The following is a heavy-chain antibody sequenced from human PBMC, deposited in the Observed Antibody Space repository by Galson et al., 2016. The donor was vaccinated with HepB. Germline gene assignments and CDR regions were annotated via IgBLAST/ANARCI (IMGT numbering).Heavy chain of an antibody. CDR2: IKHDGSET. V-gene: IGHV3-7*01. Sequence: SLRLSCAASGFNFSSYWMTWFRQAPGKGLEWVANIKHDGSETWYVDSMRGRFTISRDNAKNSLYLQVNSLRVEDTAVYYCARAGDRSGYFQLRWFDPWGQGTLVTVSS. CDR1: GFNFSSYW. CDR3: ARAGDRSGYFQLRWFDP. D-gene: IGHD3-22*01. J-gene: IGHJ5*02.